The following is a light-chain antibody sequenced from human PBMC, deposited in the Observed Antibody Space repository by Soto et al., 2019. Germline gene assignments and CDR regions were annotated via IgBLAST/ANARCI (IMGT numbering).Light chain of an antibody. CDR1: QGLVNW. Sequence: DIQVTQSPSSVSASVGDRVTITCRASQGLVNWLAWYQQKPGKAPKLLIYASSSFQSGVPSRFSGSGSGTDFTLTISSLQPEDFETYYCQQTSSFPLTFGGETKVEIK. CDR2: ASS. J-gene: IGKJ4*01. V-gene: IGKV1-12*01. CDR3: QQTSSFPLT.